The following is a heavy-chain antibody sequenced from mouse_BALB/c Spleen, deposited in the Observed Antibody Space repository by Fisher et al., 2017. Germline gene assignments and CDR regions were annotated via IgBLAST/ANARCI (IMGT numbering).Heavy chain of an antibody. V-gene: IGHV5-12*03. Sequence: RFTISRDNAKNTLYLEMSSLRSEDTAMYYCARSRGYGSSSYYYAMDYWGQGTSVTVSS. CDR3: ARSRGYGSSSYYYAMDY. J-gene: IGHJ4*01. D-gene: IGHD1-1*01.